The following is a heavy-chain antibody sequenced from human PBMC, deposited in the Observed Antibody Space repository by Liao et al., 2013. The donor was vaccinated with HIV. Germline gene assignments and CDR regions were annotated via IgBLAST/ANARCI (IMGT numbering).Heavy chain of an antibody. CDR2: IDHSGSS. J-gene: IGHJ3*02. CDR3: ARGRGTSAFDI. CDR1: GGSFSDYY. D-gene: IGHD1-1*01. V-gene: IGHV4-34*01. Sequence: QVQLQQWGAGLLKPSETLSLTCAVYGGSFSDYYWSWIRQSPGKGLEWIGEIDHSGSSNYNPSLKSRVTISVDTSKNQFSLRLSSVTAADTAVYYCARGRGTSAFDIWAKGQWSPSLQ.